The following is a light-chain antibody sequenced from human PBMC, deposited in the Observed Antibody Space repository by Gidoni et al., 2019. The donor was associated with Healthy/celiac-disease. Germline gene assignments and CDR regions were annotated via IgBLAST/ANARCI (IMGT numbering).Light chain of an antibody. CDR2: AAS. V-gene: IGKV1-39*01. CDR3: QQSYSTPQS. Sequence: IQMTQSPSSLSASVGDRVTITCRASQSSSSYLNWYQQKPGKAPKLLIYAASSWQSGVPSRFSGSGSGTDFTLTISSLQPEDFATYYCQQSYSTPQSFGGGTKVEIK. J-gene: IGKJ4*01. CDR1: QSSSSY.